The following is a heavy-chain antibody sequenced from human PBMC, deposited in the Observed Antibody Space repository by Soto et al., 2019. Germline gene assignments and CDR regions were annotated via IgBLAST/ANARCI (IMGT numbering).Heavy chain of an antibody. J-gene: IGHJ4*02. CDR2: IIPIGGTP. CDR1: GRTFNNYS. D-gene: IGHD3-22*01. CDR3: ATNYYDGSGHYFIFEH. Sequence: SVKVSCKASGRTFNNYSISWVRQAPGIGFEWLGVIIPIGGTPEHAQKFQGRVTISADESTNTAYMELSSLRSEDTAVYYCATNYYDGSGHYFIFEHWGQGTLVTVSS. V-gene: IGHV1-69*13.